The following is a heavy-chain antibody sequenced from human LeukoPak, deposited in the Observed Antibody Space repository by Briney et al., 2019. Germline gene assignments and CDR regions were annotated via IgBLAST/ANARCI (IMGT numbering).Heavy chain of an antibody. D-gene: IGHD3-10*01. Sequence: SETLSLTCTVSGGSISSYYWSWIRQPAGKGLEWIGRIYTSGSTNYNPSLKSRVTMSVDTSKNQFSLKLSSVTAADTAVYYCARRGTYYYGSGSYYAPGPVDYWGQGTLVTVSS. CDR2: IYTSGST. CDR1: GGSISSYY. V-gene: IGHV4-4*07. CDR3: ARRGTYYYGSGSYYAPGPVDY. J-gene: IGHJ4*02.